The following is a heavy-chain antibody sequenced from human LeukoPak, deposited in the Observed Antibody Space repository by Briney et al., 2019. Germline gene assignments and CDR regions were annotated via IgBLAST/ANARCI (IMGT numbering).Heavy chain of an antibody. CDR1: GFTFSSYA. Sequence: GGSLRLSCAASGFTFSSYAMSWVRQAPGKGLEWVSAISGSGGSTYYADPVKGRFTISRDNSKNTLYLQMNSLRAEDTAVYYCAKGGIAAANYYYYGMDVWGQGTTVTVSS. J-gene: IGHJ6*02. V-gene: IGHV3-23*01. CDR3: AKGGIAAANYYYYGMDV. CDR2: ISGSGGST. D-gene: IGHD6-13*01.